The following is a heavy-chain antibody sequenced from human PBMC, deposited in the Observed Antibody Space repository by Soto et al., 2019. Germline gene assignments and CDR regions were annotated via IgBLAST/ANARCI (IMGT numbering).Heavy chain of an antibody. Sequence: GASVKVSCKASGGPFSSYAISWVRQAPGQGLEWMGGIIPIFGTANYAQKFQGRVTITADESTSTAYMELSSLRSEDTAVYYCARLSNSSPYYFDYWGQGTLVTVSS. D-gene: IGHD2-2*01. CDR2: IIPIFGTA. J-gene: IGHJ4*02. CDR3: ARLSNSSPYYFDY. V-gene: IGHV1-69*13. CDR1: GGPFSSYA.